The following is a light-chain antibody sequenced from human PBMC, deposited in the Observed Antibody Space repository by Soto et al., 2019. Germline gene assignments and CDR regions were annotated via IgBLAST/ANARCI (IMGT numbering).Light chain of an antibody. J-gene: IGKJ1*01. CDR1: QSVISNY. CDR2: AAS. V-gene: IGKV3-20*01. Sequence: EVVLTQSPGTVSLSPGERVTLSCRASQSVISNYLAWFQQRPGQAPRLLIYAASSRATGIPDRFSGSGSGTDFTLSISRLEPEDFAVYYCQQYGSSLTWTFGRGTKVEIK. CDR3: QQYGSSLTWT.